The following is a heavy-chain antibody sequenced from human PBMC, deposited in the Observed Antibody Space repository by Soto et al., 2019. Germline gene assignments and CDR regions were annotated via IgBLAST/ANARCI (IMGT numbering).Heavy chain of an antibody. Sequence: VASVKVSCKASGYTFTGYYMHWVRQAPGQGLEWMGWINPNSGGTNYAQKFQGRVTMTRDTSISTAYMELSRLRSDDTAVYYCARDYAPVRSGWPEYYFDYWGQGTLVTVSS. V-gene: IGHV1-2*02. D-gene: IGHD6-19*01. CDR2: INPNSGGT. J-gene: IGHJ4*02. CDR1: GYTFTGYY. CDR3: ARDYAPVRSGWPEYYFDY.